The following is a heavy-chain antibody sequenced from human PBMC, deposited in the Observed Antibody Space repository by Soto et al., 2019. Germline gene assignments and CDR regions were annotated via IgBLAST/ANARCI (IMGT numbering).Heavy chain of an antibody. V-gene: IGHV4-34*01. Sequence: SETLSLTCAVYGGSFNDYYWIWIRQPPGKGLEWIGEINHSGSTNYNPSLKSRVTISVDTSKNQFSLILSSVTAADTAVYYCARGRVNYYGLGSSPDYWGQGTLVTVSS. CDR3: ARGRVNYYGLGSSPDY. D-gene: IGHD3-10*01. CDR1: GGSFNDYY. CDR2: INHSGST. J-gene: IGHJ4*02.